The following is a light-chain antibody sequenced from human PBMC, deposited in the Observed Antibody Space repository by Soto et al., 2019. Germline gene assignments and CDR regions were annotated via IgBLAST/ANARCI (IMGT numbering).Light chain of an antibody. CDR2: ENN. V-gene: IGLV1-51*01. CDR1: SSNIGNSF. CDR3: GTWDSSLSVGDVV. J-gene: IGLJ2*01. Sequence: QSVLTQPPSMSAAPGQEVTISCSGSSSNIGNSFVSWYQQLPGTAPKLLIYENNKRPSGIPDRFSGSKSGTSATLGITGLQTGDEADYYCGTWDSSLSVGDVVFGGGTQLTVL.